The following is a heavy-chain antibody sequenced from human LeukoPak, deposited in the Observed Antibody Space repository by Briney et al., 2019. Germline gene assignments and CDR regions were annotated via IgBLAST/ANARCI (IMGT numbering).Heavy chain of an antibody. D-gene: IGHD3-10*01. Sequence: GGSLRLSCAASGFTFSSYSMHWVRQAPGKGLEWVAVISYDGSNKYYADSVKGRFTISRDNSKNTLYLQMNSLRAEDTAVYYCAKDGSGSCDYWGQGTLVTVSS. CDR3: AKDGSGSCDY. CDR1: GFTFSSYS. J-gene: IGHJ4*02. CDR2: ISYDGSNK. V-gene: IGHV3-30*18.